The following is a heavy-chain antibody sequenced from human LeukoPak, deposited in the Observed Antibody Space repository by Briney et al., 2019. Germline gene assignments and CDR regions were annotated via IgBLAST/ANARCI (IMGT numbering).Heavy chain of an antibody. CDR2: IKSKTDGGTT. J-gene: IGHJ4*02. Sequence: PGGALRLSCAASGFTFSNAWMSWVRQAPGKGVEWVGRIKSKTDGGTTDYAAPVKGRFTISRDDSKNTLYLQMNSLKTEDTAVYYCTTDLPDTLHFDYWGQGTLVTVSS. CDR3: TTDLPDTLHFDY. V-gene: IGHV3-15*01. CDR1: GFTFSNAW. D-gene: IGHD2-2*02.